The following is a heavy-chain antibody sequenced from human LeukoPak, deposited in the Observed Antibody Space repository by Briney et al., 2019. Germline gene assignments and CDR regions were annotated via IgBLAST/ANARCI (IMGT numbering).Heavy chain of an antibody. CDR3: AGAYCGGDCYSGRTFDI. V-gene: IGHV4-4*03. CDR1: GGSISSSYW. Sequence: PETLSLTRAVSGGSISSSYWWSWVRQPPGKGLEWIGEIYHSGSTNYKPSLKSRVTISVDKSKNQFSLKLSSATAADTAVYYCAGAYCGGDCYSGRTFDIWGQGTMVTVSS. D-gene: IGHD2-21*02. J-gene: IGHJ3*02. CDR2: IYHSGST.